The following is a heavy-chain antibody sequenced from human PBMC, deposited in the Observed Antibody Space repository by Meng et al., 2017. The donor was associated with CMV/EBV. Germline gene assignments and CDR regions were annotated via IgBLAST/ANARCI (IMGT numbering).Heavy chain of an antibody. CDR1: GYTFTSYD. V-gene: IGHV1-8*03. CDR3: ARGGDCSSTSCYMEKWFFPLQQVYGMDV. CDR2: MNPNSGNT. Sequence: ASVKVSCKASGYTFTSYDINWVRQATGQGLEWMGWMNPNSGNTGYAQKFQGRVTITRNTSISTAYMELSSLRSEDTAVHYCARGGDCSSTSCYMEKWFFPLQQVYGMDVWGQGTTVTVSS. J-gene: IGHJ6*02. D-gene: IGHD2-2*02.